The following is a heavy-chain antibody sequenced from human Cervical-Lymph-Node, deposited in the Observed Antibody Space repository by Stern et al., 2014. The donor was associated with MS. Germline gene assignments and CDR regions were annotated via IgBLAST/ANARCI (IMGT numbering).Heavy chain of an antibody. CDR2: IYWDDSK. CDR3: ATHAPGVVPAALDF. Sequence: QITLKESGPTLVKPTQTLTLTCTFSGFSLTTRGVGVGWSRQPPGKALEWLAVIYWDDSKRYTPSLMNRLTITKDTSKNQVVLTMNTMDPMDTATFYCATHAPGVVPAALDFWGQGILVTVS. CDR1: GFSLTTRGVG. V-gene: IGHV2-5*02. D-gene: IGHD2-2*01. J-gene: IGHJ4*02.